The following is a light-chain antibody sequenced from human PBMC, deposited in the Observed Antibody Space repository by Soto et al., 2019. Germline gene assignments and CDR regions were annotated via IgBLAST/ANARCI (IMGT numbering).Light chain of an antibody. CDR2: GAS. V-gene: IGKV3-15*01. CDR3: QQYNNWPPWT. J-gene: IGKJ1*01. CDR1: QSVSSN. Sequence: ILMTQSPATLSVSPGERAPLSCRASQSVSSNLAWYQQKPGQAPRLLIYGASTRATGIPARFSGSGSGTEFTLTISSLQYEDFAVYYCQQYNNWPPWTFGQGTKVDIK.